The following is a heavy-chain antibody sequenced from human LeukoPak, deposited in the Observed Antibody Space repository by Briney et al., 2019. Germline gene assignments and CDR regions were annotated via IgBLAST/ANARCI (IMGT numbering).Heavy chain of an antibody. CDR1: GFTFSTFA. J-gene: IGHJ6*02. Sequence: GGSLRLSCAASGFTFSTFAMNWVRQAPGKGLEWVSVVSNIGDNTYYADPVKGRFTISRDNSKNTLFLQMNSLRTEDTAVYYCAKALSGSYYYSYGLGVWGQGTTVTVSS. V-gene: IGHV3-23*01. D-gene: IGHD1-26*01. CDR3: AKALSGSYYYSYGLGV. CDR2: VSNIGDNT.